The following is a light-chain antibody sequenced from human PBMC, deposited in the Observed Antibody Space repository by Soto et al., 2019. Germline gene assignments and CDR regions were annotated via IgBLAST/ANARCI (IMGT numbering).Light chain of an antibody. Sequence: EIVMTQSPATLSVSPGERATLSCRASQSVSNNLAWYQQKPGQAPRLVIYGASTRATGIPARFSGSGSGTEFTLTISSLQSEDFAVYYCQQYNNWPYTFGQGTKVDIK. CDR1: QSVSNN. CDR3: QQYNNWPYT. V-gene: IGKV3-15*01. CDR2: GAS. J-gene: IGKJ2*01.